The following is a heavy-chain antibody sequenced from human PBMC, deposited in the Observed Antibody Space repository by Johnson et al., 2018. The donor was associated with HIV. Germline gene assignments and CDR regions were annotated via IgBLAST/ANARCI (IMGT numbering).Heavy chain of an antibody. J-gene: IGHJ3*02. CDR3: AKDQGETNYNFWSGYLGDAFDI. V-gene: IGHV3-23*04. Sequence: VQLVESGGGLVQPGGSLRLSCAASGFTFSSYAMSWVRQAPGKGLEWVSAISGSGGSTYYADSVKGRFTISRDNSKNTLYLQMNSLRAEDTAVYYCAKDQGETNYNFWSGYLGDAFDIWGQGTMVTVSS. D-gene: IGHD3-3*01. CDR2: ISGSGGST. CDR1: GFTFSSYA.